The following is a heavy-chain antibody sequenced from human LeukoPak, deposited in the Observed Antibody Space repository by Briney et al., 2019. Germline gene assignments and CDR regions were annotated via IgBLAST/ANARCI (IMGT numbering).Heavy chain of an antibody. CDR3: ARGPVDTAPGNFDY. J-gene: IGHJ4*02. Sequence: PGRSLRLSCAASGFTFSSYAMHWVRQAPGKGLEWVAVISYDGSNKYYADSVKGRFTISRDNSKNTLYLQMNSLRAEDTVVYYCARGPVDTAPGNFDYWGQGTLVTVSP. CDR1: GFTFSSYA. CDR2: ISYDGSNK. D-gene: IGHD5-18*01. V-gene: IGHV3-30-3*01.